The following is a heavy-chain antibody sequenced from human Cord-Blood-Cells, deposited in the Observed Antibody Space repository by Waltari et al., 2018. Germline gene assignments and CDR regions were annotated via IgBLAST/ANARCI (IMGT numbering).Heavy chain of an antibody. D-gene: IGHD6-13*01. V-gene: IGHV3-30*18. CDR1: GFTFSRYG. CDR2: ISYDGSNK. Sequence: QVQLVESGGGVVQPGGSLRLYCAASGFTFSRYGMHWVRQARGKGLEWVAVISYDGSNKYYADSVKGRFTISRDNSKNTLYLQMNSLRAEDTAVYYCAKEPTGYSSSWSFDYWGQGTLVTVSS. J-gene: IGHJ4*02. CDR3: AKEPTGYSSSWSFDY.